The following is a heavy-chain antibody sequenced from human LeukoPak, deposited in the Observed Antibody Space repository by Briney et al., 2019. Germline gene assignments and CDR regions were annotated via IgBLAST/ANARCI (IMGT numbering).Heavy chain of an antibody. D-gene: IGHD2-15*01. J-gene: IGHJ3*02. CDR2: LSSSSTYV. CDR1: GFTFSTYS. Sequence: GGSLRLSCAASGFTFSTYSMNWVRQAPGKGLEWVSSLSSSSTYVYYADSVKGRFTISRDNAKNTLYLQMNSLRAEDTAVYYCAKDRYCSGGSCFEAFDIWGQGTMVTVSS. V-gene: IGHV3-21*04. CDR3: AKDRYCSGGSCFEAFDI.